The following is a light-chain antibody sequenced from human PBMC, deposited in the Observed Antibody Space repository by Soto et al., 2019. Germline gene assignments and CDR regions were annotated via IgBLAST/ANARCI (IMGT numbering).Light chain of an antibody. V-gene: IGLV6-57*02. CDR2: EDN. Sequence: LTQPRSVSGSPGQSVTISCTGTSSDVGGYNYVSWYQQHPGKAPTTVIYEDNQRPSGVPDRFSGSIDSSSNSASLTISGLKTEDEADYYCQSYDSSHWVFGGGTKVTVL. J-gene: IGLJ3*02. CDR3: QSYDSSHWV. CDR1: SDVGGYNY.